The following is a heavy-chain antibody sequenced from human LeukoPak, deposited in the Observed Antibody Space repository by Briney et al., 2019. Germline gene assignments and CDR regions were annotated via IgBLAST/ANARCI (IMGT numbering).Heavy chain of an antibody. CDR3: ARERHLYYYYGMDV. Sequence: PGGSLRLSCAASGFTFSSYGMHWVRQAPGKGLEWVAVIWYDGSNKYYADSVKGRFTISRDNSKNTLYLQMNSLRAEDTAVYYCARERHLYYYYGMDVWGQGTTVTVPS. D-gene: IGHD6-25*01. CDR2: IWYDGSNK. CDR1: GFTFSSYG. J-gene: IGHJ6*02. V-gene: IGHV3-33*01.